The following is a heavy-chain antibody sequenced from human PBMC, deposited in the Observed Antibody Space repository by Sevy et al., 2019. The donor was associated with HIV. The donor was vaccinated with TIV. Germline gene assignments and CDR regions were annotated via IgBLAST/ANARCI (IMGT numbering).Heavy chain of an antibody. CDR3: ARRYCSSSSCFFDY. V-gene: IGHV4-61*01. CDR1: GGSVSSGSYY. D-gene: IGHD2-2*01. Sequence: SETLSLTCTVSGGSVSSGSYYWSWIRQSPGKGLEWIGYIYYSGSTKYNPSLKSRVTISVDMSKNQFSLKLSSVIAADTAVYYCARRYCSSSSCFFDYWGQRTLVTVSS. CDR2: IYYSGST. J-gene: IGHJ4*02.